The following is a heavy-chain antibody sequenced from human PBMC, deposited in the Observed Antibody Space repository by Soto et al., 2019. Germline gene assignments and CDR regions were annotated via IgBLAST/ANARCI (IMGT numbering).Heavy chain of an antibody. CDR2: IDPSDSFA. D-gene: IGHD3-10*01. CDR1: EYSFPIYW. CDR3: ARHQSGSGNSNFDF. Sequence: GESLKISCQAFEYSFPIYWISWVRQMPGAGLEWMGRIDPSDSFATYSPSFQGHVTISVDKSTRIVFLQWRSLKASDTATYYCARHQSGSGNSNFDFWGQGTPVTVSS. J-gene: IGHJ4*02. V-gene: IGHV5-10-1*01.